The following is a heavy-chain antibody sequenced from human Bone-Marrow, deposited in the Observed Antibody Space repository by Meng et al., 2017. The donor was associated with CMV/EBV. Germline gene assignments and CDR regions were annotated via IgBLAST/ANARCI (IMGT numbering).Heavy chain of an antibody. CDR3: AKSKGASTCSGVICYAFDN. V-gene: IGHV3-23*01. CDR1: SSYA. D-gene: IGHD2-2*01. CDR2: TTGSTTST. J-gene: IGHJ4*02. Sequence: SSYAMSWVRQAPGKGLEWVSATTGSTTSTYHADSVRGRFTISRDNSKNTLYLQMNSLRAEDSAVYYCAKSKGASTCSGVICYAFDNWGQGALVTVSS.